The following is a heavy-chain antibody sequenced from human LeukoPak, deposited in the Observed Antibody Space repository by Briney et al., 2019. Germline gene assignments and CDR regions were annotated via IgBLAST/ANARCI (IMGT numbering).Heavy chain of an antibody. V-gene: IGHV4-39*01. D-gene: IGHD3-16*01. J-gene: IGHJ3*01. Sequence: PSETLSLTCTVSGGSISSSSFYWGWIRQPPGKGLEWIGSIYYSGSTYYNPSLKSRVTISVDTSKNEFSLRLGSVTAADTAVYYCAHFRGGAFDFWGRGTMVTVSS. CDR3: AHFRGGAFDF. CDR2: IYYSGST. CDR1: GGSISSSSFY.